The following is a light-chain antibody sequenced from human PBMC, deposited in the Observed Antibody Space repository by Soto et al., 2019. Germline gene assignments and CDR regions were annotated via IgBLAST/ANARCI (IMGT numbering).Light chain of an antibody. J-gene: IGLJ1*01. CDR1: SGQRKYA. CDR2: VNSDGSH. V-gene: IGLV4-69*01. Sequence: QLVLTQSPSASASLGASVKLTCTLSSGQRKYAIAWHQQKPEKGPRYLMRVNSDGSHIRGDWIPDRFSGSSSGTERYLTISSLQSEDEADYYCQTWGTGIQVFGTGTKVTVL. CDR3: QTWGTGIQV.